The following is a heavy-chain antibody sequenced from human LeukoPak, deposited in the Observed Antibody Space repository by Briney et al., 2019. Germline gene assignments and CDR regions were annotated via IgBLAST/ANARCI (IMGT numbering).Heavy chain of an antibody. CDR2: IIPIFGTA. CDR3: ARGPTYSNYVEEFLDV. CDR1: GGTFSSHA. Sequence: SVKVSCKASGGTFSSHAISWVRQAPGQGLEWMGGIIPIFGTANYAQKFQGRVTITADESTSTAYMELSSLRSEDTAVYYCARGPTYSNYVEEFLDVWGQGTTVTVSS. V-gene: IGHV1-69*01. D-gene: IGHD4-11*01. J-gene: IGHJ6*02.